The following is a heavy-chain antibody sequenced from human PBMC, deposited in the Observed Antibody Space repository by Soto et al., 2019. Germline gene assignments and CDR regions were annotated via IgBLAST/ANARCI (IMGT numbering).Heavy chain of an antibody. CDR1: GYSVTSYW. J-gene: IGHJ4*02. CDR2: IYPGDSDT. CDR3: AMPSRGAWSFDY. Sequence: GEALKISGKGSGYSVTSYWIGWLRQMTGQGLQWLAIIYPGDSDTTYRPSFQGQVTTSADKSISTDYLQWSSLKASDTAMYDCAMPSRGAWSFDYWGQGTLVTVSS. V-gene: IGHV5-51*01. D-gene: IGHD2-8*02.